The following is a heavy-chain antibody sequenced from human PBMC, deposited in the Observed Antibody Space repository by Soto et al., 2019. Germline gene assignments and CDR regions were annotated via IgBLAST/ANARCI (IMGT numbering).Heavy chain of an antibody. J-gene: IGHJ6*02. CDR3: TTDLGDFDPLDV. Sequence: PGGSLRLSCAASGFTSSNAWMSWVRQAPGKGLEWVGRIKSKTDGGTTDYAAPVKGRFTISRDDSKNTPYLQMNSLKTEDTAVYYCTTDLGDFDPLDVWGQGTTVTVSS. V-gene: IGHV3-15*01. CDR1: GFTSSNAW. CDR2: IKSKTDGGTT. D-gene: IGHD2-21*02.